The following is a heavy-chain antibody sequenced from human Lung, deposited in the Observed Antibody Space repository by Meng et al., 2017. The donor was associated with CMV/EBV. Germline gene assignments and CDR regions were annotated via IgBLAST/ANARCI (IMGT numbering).Heavy chain of an antibody. CDR2: IYPGDSDT. Sequence: GGSLRLXCQGSGYSFASYWIGWVRQMPGKGLEWMGIIYPGDSDTRYSPSFEGQVTISADKSISTAYLQWSSLKASDTAMYYCTKSCGGDCYAQYYYYGMAVWGKGTXVNVSS. CDR1: GYSFASYW. D-gene: IGHD2-21*01. CDR3: TKSCGGDCYAQYYYYGMAV. V-gene: IGHV5-51*01. J-gene: IGHJ6*04.